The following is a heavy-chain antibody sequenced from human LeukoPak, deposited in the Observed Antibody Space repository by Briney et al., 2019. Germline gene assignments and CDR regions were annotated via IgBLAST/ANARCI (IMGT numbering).Heavy chain of an antibody. CDR2: ISGSGGST. J-gene: IGHJ4*02. CDR1: GFTFSSYA. CDR3: AKAHGSSTFIAAAGLFDY. Sequence: GGSLRLSCAASGFTFSSYAMSWVRQAPGKGLEWVSAISGSGGSTYYADSVKGRFTISRDNSKNTLYLQMNSLRAEDTAVYYCAKAHGSSTFIAAAGLFDYWGQGTLVTVSS. D-gene: IGHD6-13*01. V-gene: IGHV3-23*01.